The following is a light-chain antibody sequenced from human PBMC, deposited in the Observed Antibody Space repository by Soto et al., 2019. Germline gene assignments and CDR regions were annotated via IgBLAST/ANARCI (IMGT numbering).Light chain of an antibody. V-gene: IGKV3D-20*02. J-gene: IGKJ4*01. Sequence: EIVLTQSPGTLSLSPGERATLSCRASQSVSYYLAWYQQKPGQAPRLLIYDASSRATGVPDRFSGSGSGTDFTLTISNLQPEDFATYYCQQSSTTPLTFGGGTKVEIK. CDR3: QQSSTTPLT. CDR1: QSVSYY. CDR2: DAS.